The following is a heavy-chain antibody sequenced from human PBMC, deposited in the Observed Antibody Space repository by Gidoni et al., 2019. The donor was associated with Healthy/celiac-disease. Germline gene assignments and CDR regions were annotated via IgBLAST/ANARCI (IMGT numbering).Heavy chain of an antibody. CDR1: GGSFSGYY. CDR3: ARFLTGADAFDI. J-gene: IGHJ3*02. V-gene: IGHV4-34*01. D-gene: IGHD3-9*01. CDR2: INHSGST. Sequence: QVQLQQWGAGLLKPSETLSLTCPVYGGSFSGYYWSWIRQPPGKGLEWIGEINHSGSTNYNPSLKSRVTISVDTSKNQFSLKLSSVTAADTAVFYCARFLTGADAFDIWGQGTMVTVSS.